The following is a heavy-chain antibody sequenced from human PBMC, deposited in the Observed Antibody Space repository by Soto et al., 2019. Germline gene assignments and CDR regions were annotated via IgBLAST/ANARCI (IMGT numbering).Heavy chain of an antibody. CDR1: GFTFSSYA. Sequence: GGSLRLSCAASGFTFSSYAMSWVRQAPGKGLEWVSAISGSGGSTYYADSVKGRFTISRDNSKNTLYLQMNSLRAEDTAVYYCARESITIFGVVIIGHYGMDVWGQGTTVTVSS. D-gene: IGHD3-3*01. V-gene: IGHV3-23*01. CDR2: ISGSGGST. J-gene: IGHJ6*02. CDR3: ARESITIFGVVIIGHYGMDV.